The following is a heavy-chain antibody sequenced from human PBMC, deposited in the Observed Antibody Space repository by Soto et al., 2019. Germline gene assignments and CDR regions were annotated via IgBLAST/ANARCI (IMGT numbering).Heavy chain of an antibody. J-gene: IGHJ4*02. D-gene: IGHD6-13*01. CDR2: ISGSGVST. Sequence: PGGSLRLSCAASGFTFSSFAISWVRQAPWKGLDWVSAISGSGVSTYSADSVKGRFTISRDNSKNKLYLQMSGLRAEDTAVYYCARGFSAGKRSPPDFLGQGSLVNVAS. CDR1: GFTFSSFA. CDR3: ARGFSAGKRSPPDF. V-gene: IGHV3-23*01.